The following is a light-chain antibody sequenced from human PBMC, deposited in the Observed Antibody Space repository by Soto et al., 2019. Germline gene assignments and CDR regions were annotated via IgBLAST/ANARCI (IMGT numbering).Light chain of an antibody. CDR3: QQYNSYPIT. V-gene: IGKV1-5*01. CDR1: RISSTC. CDR2: DAS. J-gene: IGKJ5*01. Sequence: EIQMAQSPCGLCPYVVASLTITGWARRISSTCSAWYQQKPGKAPKLLIYDASNLESGVPSRFSGSGSGTEFTLTISSLQPDDFATYYCQQYNSYPITFGQGTRLETK.